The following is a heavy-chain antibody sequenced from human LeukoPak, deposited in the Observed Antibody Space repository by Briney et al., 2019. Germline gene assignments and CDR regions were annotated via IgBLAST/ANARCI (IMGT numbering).Heavy chain of an antibody. D-gene: IGHD3-10*01. J-gene: IGHJ3*02. CDR3: ATRSADYYGSGSYYGDAFDI. V-gene: IGHV5-51*01. Sequence: GESLKISCKGSGYSFTSYWIGWVRQMPGKGLEWMGIIYPGDSDTRYSPSFQGQVTISADKSISTAYLQWSSLKASDTAMYYCATRSADYYGSGSYYGDAFDIWGQGTMVTVSS. CDR2: IYPGDSDT. CDR1: GYSFTSYW.